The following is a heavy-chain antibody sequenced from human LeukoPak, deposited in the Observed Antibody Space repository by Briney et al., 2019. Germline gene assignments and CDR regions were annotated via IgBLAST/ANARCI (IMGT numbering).Heavy chain of an antibody. CDR3: ARDPQFFDWLLAFDY. Sequence: GGSLRLSCAASGFTFSSYWMNWVRQAPGKGPEWVANIKQDGSEQFYADSVKGRFTISRDNAKNSLYLQMHSVRAEDTAVYFCARDPQFFDWLLAFDYWGQGALVTVSS. CDR2: IKQDGSEQ. V-gene: IGHV3-7*01. J-gene: IGHJ4*02. CDR1: GFTFSSYW. D-gene: IGHD3/OR15-3a*01.